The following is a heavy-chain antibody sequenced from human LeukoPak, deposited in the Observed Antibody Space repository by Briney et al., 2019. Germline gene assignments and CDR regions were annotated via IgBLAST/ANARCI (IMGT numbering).Heavy chain of an antibody. CDR2: ISSSSSTI. J-gene: IGHJ4*02. CDR3: ARDRPRAVTGTYSFDY. D-gene: IGHD6-19*01. V-gene: IGHV3-48*01. Sequence: GGSLRLSCAASGFTFSSYSMNWVRQAPGKGLEWVSYISSSSSTIYYADSVKGRFTISRDNAKNSLYLQMNSLRAEDTAVYYCARDRPRAVTGTYSFDYWGQGTLVTVSS. CDR1: GFTFSSYS.